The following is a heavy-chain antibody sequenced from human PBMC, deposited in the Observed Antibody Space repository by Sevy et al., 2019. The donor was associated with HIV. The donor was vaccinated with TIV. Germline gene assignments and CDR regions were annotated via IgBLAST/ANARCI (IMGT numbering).Heavy chain of an antibody. V-gene: IGHV3-15*01. CDR2: IKTQTDGETT. CDR1: GFTFANAR. D-gene: IGHD2-15*01. J-gene: IGHJ3*01. CDR3: TSDATLVVVDHAL. Sequence: GGSLRLSCVASGFTFANARMSWVRQAPGKGLEWIGGIKTQTDGETTEYGGLMKGRFTNSRDDSKNTLYLQMNSLKTDDTGVYYCTSDATLVVVDHALWGRGTVVTVSS.